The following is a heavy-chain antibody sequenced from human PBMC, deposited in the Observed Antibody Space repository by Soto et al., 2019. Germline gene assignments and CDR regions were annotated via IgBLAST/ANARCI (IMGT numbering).Heavy chain of an antibody. CDR1: GGSISSSIYY. J-gene: IGHJ6*01. V-gene: IGHV4-39*02. CDR2: IYYSGST. Sequence: SETLSLTCTVSGGSISSSIYYWGWIRQPPAKGLEWSGSIYYSGSTYYNPSLNSRVTIYVETCKTKFSLKLSSVNAADTDVYYCARETVTNWYYYYGMDVWGQGTTVTVS. D-gene: IGHD4-17*01. CDR3: ARETVTNWYYYYGMDV.